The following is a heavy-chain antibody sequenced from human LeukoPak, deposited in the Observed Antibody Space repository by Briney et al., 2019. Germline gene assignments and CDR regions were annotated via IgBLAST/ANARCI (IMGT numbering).Heavy chain of an antibody. D-gene: IGHD1-1*01. CDR1: GYTFTSYD. CDR2: MNPNSGNT. CDR3: ARGLGNDGIFDY. Sequence: APAKVSCKASGYTFTSYDINWVRQATGQGLEWMGWMNPNSGNTGYAQKFQGRVTMTRNTSISTAYMELSSLRSEDTAVYYCARGLGNDGIFDYWGQGTLVTVSS. V-gene: IGHV1-8*01. J-gene: IGHJ4*02.